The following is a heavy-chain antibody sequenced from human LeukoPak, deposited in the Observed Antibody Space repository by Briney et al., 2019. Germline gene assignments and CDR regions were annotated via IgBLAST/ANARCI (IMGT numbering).Heavy chain of an antibody. CDR3: ALIKSGDYYDSSGYLPDY. V-gene: IGHV3-11*06. J-gene: IGHJ4*02. Sequence: PGGSLRLSCAASGFTFSDYYMSWIRQAPGKGLEWVSYISSSSSYTNYADSVKGRFTISRDNAKNSLYLQMNSLRAEDTAVYYCALIKSGDYYDSSGYLPDYWGQGTLVTVSS. CDR2: ISSSSSYT. CDR1: GFTFSDYY. D-gene: IGHD3-22*01.